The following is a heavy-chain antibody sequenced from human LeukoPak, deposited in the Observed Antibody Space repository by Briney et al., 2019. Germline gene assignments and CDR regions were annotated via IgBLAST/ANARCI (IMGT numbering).Heavy chain of an antibody. V-gene: IGHV3-48*01. J-gene: IGHJ4*02. CDR2: ISSSSSTI. Sequence: GGSLRLSCAASGFTFFSYAMSWVRQAPGKGLEWVSYISSSSSTIYYADSVKGRFTISRDNAKNSLYLQMNSLRAEDTAVYYCARFETVSAKPFEYWGQGALVTVSS. CDR3: ARFETVSAKPFEY. CDR1: GFTFFSYA. D-gene: IGHD5/OR15-5a*01.